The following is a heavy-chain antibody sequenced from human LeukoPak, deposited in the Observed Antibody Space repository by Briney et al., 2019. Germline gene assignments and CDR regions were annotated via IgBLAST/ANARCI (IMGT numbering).Heavy chain of an antibody. CDR2: INPNSGGT. J-gene: IGHJ5*02. D-gene: IGHD6-19*01. V-gene: IGHV1-2*02. CDR1: GYTFTGYC. Sequence: ASVKVSCKASGYTFTGYCMHWVRQAPGQGLEWMGWINPNSGGTNYAQKFQGRVTMTRDPSISTAYMELSRLRSDDTAVYYCARARIAVAGTPWFDPWGQGTLVTVSS. CDR3: ARARIAVAGTPWFDP.